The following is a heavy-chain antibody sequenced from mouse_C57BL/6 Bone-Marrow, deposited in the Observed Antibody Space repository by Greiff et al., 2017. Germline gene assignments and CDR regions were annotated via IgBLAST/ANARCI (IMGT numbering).Heavy chain of an antibody. CDR1: GFNIKDDY. D-gene: IGHD2-3*01. V-gene: IGHV14-4*01. CDR3: SSFDGNYFDF. CDR2: IDPEIGDT. J-gene: IGHJ2*01. Sequence: DVKLQESGAELVRPGASVKLSCTASGFNIKDDYIHWVKQRPEQGLELIGWIDPEIGDTEYASKFQGKATITSDTSSNTAYLQLSSLTSEDTAVYYCSSFDGNYFDFWGQGTPLTVAS.